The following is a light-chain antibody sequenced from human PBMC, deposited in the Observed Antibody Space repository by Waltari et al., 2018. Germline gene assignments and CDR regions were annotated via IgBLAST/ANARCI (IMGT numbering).Light chain of an antibody. CDR2: EVS. Sequence: QSALTQPVSVSESPGQSITISCTGTSSDVGAYNFVSWYQQHPGKAPKLMIYEVSNRPSGVSSRFSASKSGNTASLTISGLQAEDEADYYCTSFTIRSTWVFGGGTKLTVL. V-gene: IGLV2-14*01. CDR1: SSDVGAYNF. J-gene: IGLJ3*02. CDR3: TSFTIRSTWV.